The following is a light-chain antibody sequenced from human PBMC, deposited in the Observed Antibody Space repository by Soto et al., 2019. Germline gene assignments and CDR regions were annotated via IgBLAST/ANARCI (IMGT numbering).Light chain of an antibody. Sequence: EIVLTQSPATLSLSPGERATLSCRASQTVNGYLAWYQHKLGQAPRLLIYDASNRATGVPARFSGSGSGTDFTLTIRILEPEAAAVYVCQQSYGWPSVGQGTKLEIK. J-gene: IGKJ2*01. CDR1: QTVNGY. CDR2: DAS. V-gene: IGKV3-11*01. CDR3: QQSYGWPS.